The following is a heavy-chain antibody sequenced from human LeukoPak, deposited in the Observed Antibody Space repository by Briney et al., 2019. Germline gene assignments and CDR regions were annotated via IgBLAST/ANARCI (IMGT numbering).Heavy chain of an antibody. J-gene: IGHJ4*02. V-gene: IGHV3-48*03. CDR1: AFTFSSYE. D-gene: IGHD3-22*01. CDR3: AREGDYYDSSGYFKWTD. CDR2: ISSSGSTI. Sequence: PGRSLRLSCAAAAFTFSSYEMNWVRQAPGKGLEWDSYISSSGSTIYYADSVKGRFTISRDNAKNSLYLQMNSLRAEDTAVYYCAREGDYYDSSGYFKWTDWGQGTLVTVSS.